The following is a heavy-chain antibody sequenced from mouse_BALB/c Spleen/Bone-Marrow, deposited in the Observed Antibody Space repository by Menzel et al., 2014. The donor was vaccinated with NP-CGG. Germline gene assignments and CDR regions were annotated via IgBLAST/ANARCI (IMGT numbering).Heavy chain of an antibody. D-gene: IGHD1-1*01. V-gene: IGHV14-3*02. J-gene: IGHJ2*01. Sequence: EVQLQQSGAELVKPGASVKLSCTASGFNIKDTYMHWVKQRPEQGLEWIGRIDPANGNTKYDPKLQGKATITADTSSNTAYLQLSSLTSDDTAVYYCARVVLLRISGLDYWGEGTTLTVSS. CDR3: ARVVLLRISGLDY. CDR2: IDPANGNT. CDR1: GFNIKDTY.